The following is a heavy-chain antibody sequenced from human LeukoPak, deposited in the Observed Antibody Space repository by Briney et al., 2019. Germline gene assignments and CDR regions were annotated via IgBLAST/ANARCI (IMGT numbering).Heavy chain of an antibody. Sequence: SETLSLTCTVSGGSISSYYWSWIRQPPGKGLEWIGYIYYSGSTNYNPSLKSRVTISVDTSKNQFSLKLSSATAADTAVYYCARDRLIAAADDYYYYGMDVWGQGTTVTVSS. CDR1: GGSISSYY. V-gene: IGHV4-59*01. CDR2: IYYSGST. CDR3: ARDRLIAAADDYYYYGMDV. D-gene: IGHD6-13*01. J-gene: IGHJ6*02.